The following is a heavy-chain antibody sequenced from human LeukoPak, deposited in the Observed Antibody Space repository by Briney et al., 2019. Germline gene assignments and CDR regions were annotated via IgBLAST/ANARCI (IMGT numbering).Heavy chain of an antibody. Sequence: SGPTLVNPTQTLTLTCTFSGFSLSTSREGVGWIRQPPGKALEWLALIYWDDDKRYSPSLKTRLTITKDTSKNQVVLTMTNMDPLDTATYYCAHRRTGHTSFDYWGQGTLVTVSS. CDR2: IYWDDDK. D-gene: IGHD4-17*01. CDR3: AHRRTGHTSFDY. V-gene: IGHV2-5*02. CDR1: GFSLSTSREG. J-gene: IGHJ4*02.